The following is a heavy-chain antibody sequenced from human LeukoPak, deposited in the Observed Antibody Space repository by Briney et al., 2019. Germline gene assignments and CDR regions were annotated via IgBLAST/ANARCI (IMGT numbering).Heavy chain of an antibody. D-gene: IGHD1-26*01. CDR3: ATSGSYTPFDY. CDR1: GFTFSSYG. J-gene: IGHJ4*02. Sequence: GRSLRLSCAASGFTFSSYGMHWVRQAPGKGLEWVAVISYDGSNKYYADSVKGRFTISRDNSKNTLYLQMNSLRAEDTAVYYCATSGSYTPFDYWGQGTLVTVSP. CDR2: ISYDGSNK. V-gene: IGHV3-30*03.